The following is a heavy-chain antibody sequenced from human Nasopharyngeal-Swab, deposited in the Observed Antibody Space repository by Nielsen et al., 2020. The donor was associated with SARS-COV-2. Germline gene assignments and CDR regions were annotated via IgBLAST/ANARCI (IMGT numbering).Heavy chain of an antibody. CDR3: AKRGYSYVNKFDL. D-gene: IGHD5-18*01. Sequence: GGSLRLSCAASGFTFSSYRMSWFRQAPGKGRDWVASIKQEGSEKYYVDSVKGRFTISRDNAKNSLYLQMNSLRAEDTAVYYCAKRGYSYVNKFDLWGQGTLVTVSS. V-gene: IGHV3-7*03. CDR2: IKQEGSEK. CDR1: GFTFSSYR. J-gene: IGHJ4*02.